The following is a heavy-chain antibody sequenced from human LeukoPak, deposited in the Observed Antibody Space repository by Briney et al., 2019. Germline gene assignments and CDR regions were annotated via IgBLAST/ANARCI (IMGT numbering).Heavy chain of an antibody. J-gene: IGHJ5*02. D-gene: IGHD6-13*01. CDR2: IWYDGSNK. V-gene: IGHV3-33*06. CDR1: GFTFSSYG. CDR3: AKARIDSSSWYSWFDP. Sequence: PGRSLRLSCAASGFTFSSYGMHWVRQAPGKGLEWVAVIWYDGSNKYYADSVKGRFTISRDNSKSTLYLQMNSLRAEDTAVYYCAKARIDSSSWYSWFDPWGQGTLVTVSS.